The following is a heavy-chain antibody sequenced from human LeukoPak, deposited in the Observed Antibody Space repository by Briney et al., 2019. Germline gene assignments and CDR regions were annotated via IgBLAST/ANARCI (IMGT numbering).Heavy chain of an antibody. J-gene: IGHJ4*02. V-gene: IGHV3-23*01. CDR3: ASGEYDYVWGSYRRANTDY. CDR2: ISGSGGST. Sequence: GGSLRLSCAASGFTFSSYAMSWVRQAPGKGLEWVSAISGSGGSTYYADSVKGRFTISRDNSKNTLYLQMNSLRAEDTAVYYCASGEYDYVWGSYRRANTDYWGQGTLVTVSS. CDR1: GFTFSSYA. D-gene: IGHD3-16*02.